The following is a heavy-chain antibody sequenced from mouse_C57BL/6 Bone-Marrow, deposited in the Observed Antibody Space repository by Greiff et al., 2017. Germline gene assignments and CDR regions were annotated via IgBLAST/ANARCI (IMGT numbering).Heavy chain of an antibody. Sequence: QVQLQQSGAELARPGASVKLSCKASGYTFTSYGISWVKQRTGQGLEWIGEIYPRSGNTYYNEKFKGKATLTADKSSSTAYMELSGLTSEDSAVYFCARWDERGYYLDYWGQGTTLTVSS. CDR2: IYPRSGNT. V-gene: IGHV1-81*01. CDR1: GYTFTSYG. CDR3: ARWDERGYYLDY. J-gene: IGHJ2*01. D-gene: IGHD4-1*01.